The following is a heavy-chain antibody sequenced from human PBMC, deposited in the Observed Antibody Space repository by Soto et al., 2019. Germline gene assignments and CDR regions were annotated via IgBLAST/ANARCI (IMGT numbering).Heavy chain of an antibody. CDR1: GFTFTSSA. Sequence: EASVKVSCKASGFTFTSSAVQWVRQARGQRLEWIGWIVVGSGNTNYAQKFQERVTITRDMSTSTAYMELSSLRSEDTAVYYCAADRMEGVATIRRPYYYYGMDVWGQGTTVTVSS. CDR2: IVVGSGNT. CDR3: AADRMEGVATIRRPYYYYGMDV. V-gene: IGHV1-58*01. D-gene: IGHD5-12*01. J-gene: IGHJ6*02.